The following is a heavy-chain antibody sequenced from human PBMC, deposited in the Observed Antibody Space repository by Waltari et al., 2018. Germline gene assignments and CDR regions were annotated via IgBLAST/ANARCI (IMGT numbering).Heavy chain of an antibody. Sequence: QVPLVESGGGVVQPGRSLRLSCTPSGFPVSSYELPWARQAPGKGLEWVAVIWYDGSNKYYADSVKGRFTISRDNSKNTLYLQMNSLRAEDTAVYYCARDPAVAMLDYWGQGTLVTVSS. D-gene: IGHD6-19*01. J-gene: IGHJ4*02. V-gene: IGHV3-33*01. CDR3: ARDPAVAMLDY. CDR1: GFPVSSYE. CDR2: IWYDGSNK.